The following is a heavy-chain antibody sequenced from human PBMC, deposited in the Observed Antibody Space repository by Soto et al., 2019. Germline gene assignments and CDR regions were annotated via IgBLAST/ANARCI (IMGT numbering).Heavy chain of an antibody. D-gene: IGHD6-13*01. Sequence: ASVKVSCKASGYTLASYGFSWVRQAPGQGLEWMGWISAYNGNTNYEQKLQGRVTMTIDTSTSTAYMELRSLRSDDTAVYYCARKAGSSWYYFDYWGQGTPVTVSS. CDR2: ISAYNGNT. CDR1: GYTLASYG. J-gene: IGHJ4*02. CDR3: ARKAGSSWYYFDY. V-gene: IGHV1-18*01.